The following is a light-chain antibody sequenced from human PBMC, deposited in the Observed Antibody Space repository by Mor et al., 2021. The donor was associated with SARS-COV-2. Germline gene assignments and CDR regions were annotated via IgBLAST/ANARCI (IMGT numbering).Light chain of an antibody. CDR2: EVT. CDR1: SSDVGNYDL. V-gene: IGLV2-23*02. CDR3: YSYAGKNTFV. Sequence: SPGQSITLSCTGSSSDVGNYDLVSWFQQYPGTAPKLIISEVTKRPSGVSDRFSGSKSGNTASLTISELQADDEADYYCYSYAGKNTFVFGTGTK. J-gene: IGLJ1*01.